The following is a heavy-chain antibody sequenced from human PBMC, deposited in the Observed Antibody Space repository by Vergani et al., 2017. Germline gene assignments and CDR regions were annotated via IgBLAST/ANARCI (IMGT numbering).Heavy chain of an antibody. CDR2: IIPILGIA. D-gene: IGHD3-22*01. CDR3: AXAPHYYDSSGKKYYFDY. V-gene: IGHV1-69*04. Sequence: QVQLVQSGAEVKKPGSSVKVSCKASGGTFSSYAISWVRQAPGQGLEWMGRIIPILGIANYAQKFQGRVTITADKSTSTAYMELSSLRSEDTAVYYCAXAPHYYDSSGKKYYFDYWGQGTLVTVSS. J-gene: IGHJ4*02. CDR1: GGTFSSYA.